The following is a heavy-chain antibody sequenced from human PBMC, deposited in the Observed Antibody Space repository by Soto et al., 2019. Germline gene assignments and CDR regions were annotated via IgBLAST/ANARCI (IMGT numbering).Heavy chain of an antibody. V-gene: IGHV4-39*07. D-gene: IGHD7-27*01. CDR2: IYYSGST. J-gene: IGHJ4*02. Sequence: SETLSLTCTVSGGSISSSSYFWGWIRQPPGKGLEWIGSIYYSGSTYYNPSLKSRVTISVDEAKNQFSLRLSSVTAADTAVYYCGRDNWGSIAYWGQGIQVTVSS. CDR1: GGSISSSSYF. CDR3: GRDNWGSIAY.